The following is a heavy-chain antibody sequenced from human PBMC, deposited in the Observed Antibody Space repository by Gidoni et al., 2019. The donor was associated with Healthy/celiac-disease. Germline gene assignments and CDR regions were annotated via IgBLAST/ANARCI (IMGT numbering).Heavy chain of an antibody. CDR1: GCTFDGYA. CDR2: IISTSGCI. Sequence: EVQRVESGGGVVQPGRSLRLSCAASGCTFDGYAMHWVRQAPGRGLEWVSGIISTSGCIGSADSVKGRFTISRDNATTSLYLQLNSLIAEDTALSSCAKDYFQEGSVHTGFDYWGQGTLVTVSS. CDR3: AKDYFQEGSVHTGFDY. D-gene: IGHD2-8*02. J-gene: IGHJ4*02. V-gene: IGHV3-9*01.